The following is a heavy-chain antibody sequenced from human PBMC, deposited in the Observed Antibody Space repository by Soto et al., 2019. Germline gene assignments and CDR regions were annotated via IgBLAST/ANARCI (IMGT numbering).Heavy chain of an antibody. CDR3: AKVRVPAYYDILTGYYHEAFDI. V-gene: IGHV3-30*18. CDR2: ISYEGSNK. D-gene: IGHD3-9*01. Sequence: QVQLVASGGGVVQPGRSLRLSCAASGFTFSSYGMHWVRQAPGKGLEWVAVISYEGSNKYYADSVKGRFTISRDNSKNTLYLQMNSMRAEDTAVYYCAKVRVPAYYDILTGYYHEAFDIWGQGTMVTVSS. CDR1: GFTFSSYG. J-gene: IGHJ3*02.